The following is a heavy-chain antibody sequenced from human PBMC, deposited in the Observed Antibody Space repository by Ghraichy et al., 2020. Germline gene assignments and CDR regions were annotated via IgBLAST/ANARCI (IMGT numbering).Heavy chain of an antibody. CDR1: GGSISRYY. CDR2: VYNSGST. CDR3: ARVGTSTGIPYYYYAMDV. V-gene: IGHV4-59*01. D-gene: IGHD1-14*01. J-gene: IGHJ6*02. Sequence: ESLNISCTVSGGSISRYYWTWIRQPTGRGLEWIGNVYNSGSTNYNPSLKSRVTISVDTSKNQFSLKLSSVTAADTAVYYCARVGTSTGIPYYYYAMDVWGQGTTVTVSS.